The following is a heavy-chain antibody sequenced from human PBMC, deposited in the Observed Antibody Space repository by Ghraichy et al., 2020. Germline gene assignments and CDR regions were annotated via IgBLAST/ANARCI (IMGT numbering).Heavy chain of an antibody. Sequence: GGSQRLSCAASGFTFSSYGMYWVRQTPGKGLEWVAVTSYDGSNKYYADSVKGRFTISRDNSKNTLYLQMNSLRAEDTAVYYCAKDMSSGWYYDALDIWGQGTMVTVSS. D-gene: IGHD6-19*01. CDR1: GFTFSSYG. J-gene: IGHJ3*02. CDR2: TSYDGSNK. CDR3: AKDMSSGWYYDALDI. V-gene: IGHV3-30*18.